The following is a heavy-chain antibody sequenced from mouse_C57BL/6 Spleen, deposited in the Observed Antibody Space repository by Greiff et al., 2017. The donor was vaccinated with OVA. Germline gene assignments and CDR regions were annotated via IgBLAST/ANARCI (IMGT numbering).Heavy chain of an antibody. V-gene: IGHV1-50*01. D-gene: IGHD1-1*01. CDR1: GYTFTSYW. CDR2: IDPSDSYT. Sequence: QVQLQQPGAELVKPGASVKLSCKASGYTFTSYWMQWVKQRPGQGLEWIGEIDPSDSYTNYNQKFKGKATLTVDTTSSTAYMQLSSLTSEDSAVYYCARRITTVVAPGYFDYWGKGTTLTVSS. CDR3: ARRITTVVAPGYFDY. J-gene: IGHJ2*01.